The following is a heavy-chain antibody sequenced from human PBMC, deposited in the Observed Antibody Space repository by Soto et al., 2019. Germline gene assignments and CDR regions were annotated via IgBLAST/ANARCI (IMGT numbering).Heavy chain of an antibody. D-gene: IGHD3-10*01. V-gene: IGHV1-58*02. J-gene: IGHJ6*02. CDR2: IVVGSGNT. Sequence: PVKVSCKASGFTFTISAMQWERQARGQRLEWIGWIVVGSGNTNYAQKFQERVTITRDMSTSTAYMELSSLRSEDTAVYYCAAGIWFGELLSYYYYYYGMDVWG. CDR1: GFTFTISA. CDR3: AAGIWFGELLSYYYYYYGMDV.